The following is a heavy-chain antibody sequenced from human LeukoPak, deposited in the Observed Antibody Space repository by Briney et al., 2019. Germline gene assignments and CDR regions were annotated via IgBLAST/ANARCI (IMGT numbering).Heavy chain of an antibody. D-gene: IGHD6-19*01. V-gene: IGHV4-30-4*08. CDR2: IYYSGST. CDR3: ARDRWYSSGWYSDY. J-gene: IGHJ4*02. Sequence: PSETLSLTCTVSGGSISSGDYYWSWIHQPPGKGLEWIGYIYYSGSTYYNPSLKSRVTISVDTSKNQFSLKLSSVTAADTAVYYCARDRWYSSGWYSDYWGQGTLVTVSS. CDR1: GGSISSGDYY.